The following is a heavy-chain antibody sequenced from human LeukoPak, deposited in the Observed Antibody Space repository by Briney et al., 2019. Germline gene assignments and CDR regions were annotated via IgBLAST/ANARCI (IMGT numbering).Heavy chain of an antibody. V-gene: IGHV4-59*12. CDR2: IYYSGTT. Sequence: SETLSLTCTVSGGSISNYYWSWIRQPPGKGLEWIGSIYYSGTTYYNPSLKSRVTISLDTSKNQFSLKLSSVTAADTAVYYCARVTNVGDTVTTRVYYWFDPWGQGTLVTVSS. J-gene: IGHJ5*02. D-gene: IGHD4-17*01. CDR1: GGSISNYY. CDR3: ARVTNVGDTVTTRVYYWFDP.